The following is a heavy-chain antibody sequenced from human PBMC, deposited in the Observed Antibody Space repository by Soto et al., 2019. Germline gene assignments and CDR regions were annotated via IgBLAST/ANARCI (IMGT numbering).Heavy chain of an antibody. CDR3: TRDGAGGFWPALDD. CDR1: DFTFADYA. CDR2: INMNTYAGTA. V-gene: IGHV3-49*04. D-gene: IGHD3-3*01. J-gene: IGHJ4*02. Sequence: PGGSLRLSCTASDFTFADYAFSWVRQAPGKGLEWVGLINMNTYAGTADYAASVRGRFTISRDDSNGIAYLQMSGLKTEDTAVYYCTRDGAGGFWPALDDWGQGTMVTVSS.